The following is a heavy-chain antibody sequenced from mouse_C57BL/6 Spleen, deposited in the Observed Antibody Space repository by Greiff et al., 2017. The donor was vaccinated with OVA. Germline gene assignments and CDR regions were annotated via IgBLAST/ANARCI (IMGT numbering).Heavy chain of an antibody. V-gene: IGHV1-47*01. CDR1: GYTFTTYP. CDR2: FHPYNDDT. D-gene: IGHD1-1*01. CDR3: AKGGSSAYWYFDV. J-gene: IGHJ1*03. Sequence: QVQLQQPGAELVKPGASVKMSCKASGYTFTTYPIEWMKQNHGKSLEWIGNFHPYNDDTKYNEKFKGKATLTVEKSSSTVYLELSRLTSDDSAVYYCAKGGSSAYWYFDVWGTGTTVTVSS.